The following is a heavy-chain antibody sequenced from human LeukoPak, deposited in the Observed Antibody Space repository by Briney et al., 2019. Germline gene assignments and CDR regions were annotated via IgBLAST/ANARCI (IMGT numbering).Heavy chain of an antibody. V-gene: IGHV1-8*01. Sequence: GASVKVSCKASGYTFTSYDINWVRQAAGQGLEWMGWMNPNSGNTGYAQKFQGRVTMTRNTSISTAYMELSRLRSYDTAVYYCARVQYQLLRYYYYGMDVGGQGTTVTV. CDR1: GYTFTSYD. CDR2: MNPNSGNT. J-gene: IGHJ6*02. D-gene: IGHD2-2*01. CDR3: ARVQYQLLRYYYYGMDV.